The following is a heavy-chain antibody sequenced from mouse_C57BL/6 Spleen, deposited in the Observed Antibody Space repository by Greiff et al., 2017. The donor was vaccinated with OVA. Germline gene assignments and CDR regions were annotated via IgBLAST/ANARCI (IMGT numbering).Heavy chain of an antibody. CDR3: ARRERTGGYWYFDV. Sequence: EVKLVESGPELVKPGASVKISCKASGYSFTDYNMNWVKQSNGKSLEWIGVINPNYGTTSYNQKFKGKATLTVDQSSSTAYMQLNSLTSEDSAVYYCARRERTGGYWYFDVWGTGTTVTVSS. V-gene: IGHV1-39*01. CDR1: GYSFTDYN. D-gene: IGHD4-1*01. CDR2: INPNYGTT. J-gene: IGHJ1*03.